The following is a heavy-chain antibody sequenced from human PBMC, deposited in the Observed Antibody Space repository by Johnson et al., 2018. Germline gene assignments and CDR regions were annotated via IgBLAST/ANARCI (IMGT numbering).Heavy chain of an antibody. V-gene: IGHV4-59*01. Sequence: QLQESGPGVVKPSETLSLTCTVSGASMISYYWSWIRQPPGRGLEWIGYIYYVGSTNYNPYLKSRVTISLDTSKNQFYLKLTSVTAADTAVYYCARIDRGELGHVQFWGQGTLVTVSS. CDR1: GASMISYY. CDR2: IYYVGST. J-gene: IGHJ1*01. D-gene: IGHD4-17*01. CDR3: ARIDRGELGHVQF.